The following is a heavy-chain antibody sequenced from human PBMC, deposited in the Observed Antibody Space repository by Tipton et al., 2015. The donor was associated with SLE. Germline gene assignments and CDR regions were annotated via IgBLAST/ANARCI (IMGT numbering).Heavy chain of an antibody. CDR1: GGSISRYY. CDR3: ARGPRAFDI. Sequence: TLSLTCTVSGGSISRYYWGWIRQPPGKGLEWVGSIYHSGSTYYNPSLKSRVTISVDTSKNQFSLKLSSVTAADTAVYYCARGPRAFDIWGQGTMVTVSS. V-gene: IGHV4-38-2*02. CDR2: IYHSGST. J-gene: IGHJ3*02.